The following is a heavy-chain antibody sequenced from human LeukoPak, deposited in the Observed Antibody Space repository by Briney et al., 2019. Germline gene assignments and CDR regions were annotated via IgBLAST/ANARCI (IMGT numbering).Heavy chain of an antibody. V-gene: IGHV1-46*01. CDR3: AREISSGGFVY. CDR1: GYTFTSYY. D-gene: IGHD6-25*01. Sequence: ASVKVSCKASGYTFTSYYMHWVRQAPGQGLERMGIINPSGGSTSYAQKFQGRVTMTRDTSTSTVYMELSSLRSEDTAVYYCAREISSGGFVYWGQGTLVTVSS. CDR2: INPSGGST. J-gene: IGHJ4*02.